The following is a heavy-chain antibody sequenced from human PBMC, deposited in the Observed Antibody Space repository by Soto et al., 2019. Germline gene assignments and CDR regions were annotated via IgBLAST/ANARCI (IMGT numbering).Heavy chain of an antibody. Sequence: QVQLVQSGAEVKKPGASVKVSCKASGYTFTGYYMHWVRQAPGQGLEWMGWINPNSGGTNYAQKFQGWVTMTRDTSISTANMELSRLRSDDTVVYYCARGDDFWTGYSSPVSFHPWGQGTLVTVSS. V-gene: IGHV1-2*04. CDR3: ARGDDFWTGYSSPVSFHP. CDR1: GYTFTGYY. J-gene: IGHJ5*02. CDR2: INPNSGGT. D-gene: IGHD3-3*01.